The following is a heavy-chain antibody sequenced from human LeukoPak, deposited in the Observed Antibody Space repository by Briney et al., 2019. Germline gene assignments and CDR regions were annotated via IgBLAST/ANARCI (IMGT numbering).Heavy chain of an antibody. J-gene: IGHJ4*02. V-gene: IGHV3-66*01. CDR1: GFTFSSNY. Sequence: GGSLRLSCAASGFTFSSNYMSWVRQAPGKGLEWVSVIYSGGSTYYADSVKGRFTISRDNSKNTLYLQMNSLRAEDTAVYYCARAWESYTTVVTPGDYWGQGTLVTVSS. CDR2: IYSGGST. CDR3: ARAWESYTTVVTPGDY. D-gene: IGHD4-23*01.